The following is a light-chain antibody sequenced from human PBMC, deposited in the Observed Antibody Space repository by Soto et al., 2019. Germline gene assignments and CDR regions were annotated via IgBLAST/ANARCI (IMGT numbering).Light chain of an antibody. CDR1: QTISSY. CDR2: AAS. Sequence: DIQMTQSPSSLSASVGDRVTITCRASQTISSYLNWYQQKPGKAPKLLIYAASSLQSGVPSRFSGSGSGTDFTLTISSLQPEDFVTYYCQQSYTSPFTFGGGTKVAI. V-gene: IGKV1-39*01. CDR3: QQSYTSPFT. J-gene: IGKJ4*01.